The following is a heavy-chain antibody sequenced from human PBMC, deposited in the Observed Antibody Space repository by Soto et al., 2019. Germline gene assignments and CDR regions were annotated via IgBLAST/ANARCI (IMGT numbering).Heavy chain of an antibody. CDR1: GCTFTSYA. CDR2: INAGNGNT. D-gene: IGHD3-9*01. V-gene: IGHV1-3*01. Sequence: ASVKVSCKASGCTFTSYAMHWVRQAPGQRLEGVGWINAGNGNTKYSQKFQGRVAITLDRSASTAYMELSSLSSEDTAVYYCARDDISKVLRYLDWLLPNYFDYWGQGTLVTVSS. CDR3: ARDDISKVLRYLDWLLPNYFDY. J-gene: IGHJ4*02.